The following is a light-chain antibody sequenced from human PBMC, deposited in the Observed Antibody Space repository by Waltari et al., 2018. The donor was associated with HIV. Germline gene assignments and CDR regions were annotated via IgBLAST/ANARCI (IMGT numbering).Light chain of an antibody. V-gene: IGKV4-1*01. J-gene: IGKJ1*01. CDR2: WAS. CDR3: QQFFSFPRT. Sequence: DIVMTQSPASLAVSLGGRATITRKSSQSVLSSSNNKKHLAWYQQKPGQPPKLLFYWASIREVGVPDRFTGSGSGTIFNLTVSSLQADDVAVYYCQQFFSFPRTFGQGTKVEI. CDR1: QSVLSSSNNKKH.